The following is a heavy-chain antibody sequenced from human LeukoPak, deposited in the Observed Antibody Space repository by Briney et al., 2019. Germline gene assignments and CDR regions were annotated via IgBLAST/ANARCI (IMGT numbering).Heavy chain of an antibody. V-gene: IGHV3-30*18. CDR3: AKDPVRYFDWLLSSYFDY. D-gene: IGHD3-9*01. CDR2: ISYDGSNK. CDR1: GFTFSSYG. J-gene: IGHJ4*02. Sequence: GGSLRLSCAASGFTFSSYGMHWVRQAPGKGLEWVAVISYDGSNKYYADSVKGRFTISRDNSKNTLYLQMNSLRAEDTAVYYCAKDPVRYFDWLLSSYFDYWGQGTLVTVSS.